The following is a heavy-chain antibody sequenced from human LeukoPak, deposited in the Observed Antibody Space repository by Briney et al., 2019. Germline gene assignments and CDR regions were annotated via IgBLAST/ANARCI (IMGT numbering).Heavy chain of an antibody. CDR3: AREWESGTAFDY. CDR1: GGSISSGSYY. J-gene: IGHJ4*02. Sequence: SETLSLTCTVSGGSISSGSYYWSWIRQPAGKGLEWIGRIYTSGSTNYNPSLKSRVTISVDTSKNQFSLKLSSVTAADTAVYYCAREWESGTAFDYWGQGTLVTVSS. CDR2: IYTSGST. V-gene: IGHV4-61*02. D-gene: IGHD1-14*01.